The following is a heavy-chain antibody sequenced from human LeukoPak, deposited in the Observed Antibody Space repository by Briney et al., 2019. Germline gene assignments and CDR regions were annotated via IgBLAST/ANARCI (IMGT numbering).Heavy chain of an antibody. Sequence: PGGSLRLSCAASGFTSSDYYMSWIRQAPGKGLEWVSYISSSGSTIYYADSVKGRFTISRDNAKNSLYLQMNSLRAEDTAVYYCARDDYYDSSGYHFQHWGQGTLVTVSS. CDR3: ARDDYYDSSGYHFQH. CDR2: ISSSGSTI. CDR1: GFTSSDYY. J-gene: IGHJ1*01. D-gene: IGHD3-22*01. V-gene: IGHV3-11*01.